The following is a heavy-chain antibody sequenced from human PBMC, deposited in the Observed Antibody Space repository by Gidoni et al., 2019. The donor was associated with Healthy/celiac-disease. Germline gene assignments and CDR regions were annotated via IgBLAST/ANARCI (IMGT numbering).Heavy chain of an antibody. CDR1: GFTFSNAV. CDR3: TTDITGRAMEPSDY. D-gene: IGHD5-18*01. V-gene: IGHV3-15*07. CDR2: IESKTEDGTT. Sequence: EVQPVESGGGFVKPGGSLRLSCSASGFTFSNAVMNWVRQGPGKGLEWVSSIESKTEDGTTDDTATVKGRFTISRDESKNTLYLQMNRLKTEEKAVYYCTTDITGRAMEPSDYWGQGTLVTVSS. J-gene: IGHJ4*02.